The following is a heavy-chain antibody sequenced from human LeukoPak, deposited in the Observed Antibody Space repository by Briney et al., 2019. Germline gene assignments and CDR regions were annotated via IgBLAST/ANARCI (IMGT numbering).Heavy chain of an antibody. CDR3: AKDRSIGTYYTFDS. CDR2: VSGSGAIA. V-gene: IGHV3-23*01. J-gene: IGHJ4*02. D-gene: IGHD1-26*01. CDR1: GFTFSSYA. Sequence: GSLRLSCAASGFTFSSYAMSWVRQAPGKGLEWVSTVSGSGAIAYYTDSDKGRFTISRDNSKNTLYLQMSSLTAKDTAVYYCAKDRSIGTYYTFDSWGQGTLVTVSS.